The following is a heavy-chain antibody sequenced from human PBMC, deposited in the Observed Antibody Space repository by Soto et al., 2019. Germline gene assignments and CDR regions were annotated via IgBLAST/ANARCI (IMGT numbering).Heavy chain of an antibody. CDR2: IYYSGST. J-gene: IGHJ6*02. D-gene: IGHD5-12*01. CDR1: GGSISSGGYY. Sequence: SLTCTVSGGSISSGGYYWSWIRQHPGKGLEWIGYIYYSGSTYYNPSLKSRVTISVDTSKNQFSLKLSSVTAADTAVYYCARAKATIGWYYYYGMDVWGQGTTVTVSS. V-gene: IGHV4-31*03. CDR3: ARAKATIGWYYYYGMDV.